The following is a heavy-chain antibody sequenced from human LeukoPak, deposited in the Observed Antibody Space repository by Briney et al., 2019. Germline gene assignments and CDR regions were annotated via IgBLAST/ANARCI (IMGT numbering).Heavy chain of an antibody. CDR2: ISGGST. D-gene: IGHD3-22*01. CDR3: ARKRDYYDSLGPVYYYYYYMDV. J-gene: IGHJ6*03. Sequence: SGGSLRLSCAASGFTVSSNEMSWVRQAPGKGLEWVSSISGGSTYYADSRKGRFTISRDNSKNTLHLQMNSLRAEDTAVYYCARKRDYYDSLGPVYYYYYYMDVWGKGTTVTVSS. CDR1: GFTVSSNE. V-gene: IGHV3-38-3*01.